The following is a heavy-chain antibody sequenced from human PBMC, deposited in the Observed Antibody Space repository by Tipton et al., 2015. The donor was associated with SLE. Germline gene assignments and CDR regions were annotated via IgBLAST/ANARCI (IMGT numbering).Heavy chain of an antibody. CDR3: ARGEGSSSWYPHYYYGMDV. J-gene: IGHJ6*02. CDR1: GGSISSYY. CDR2: IYYSGST. V-gene: IGHV4-59*01. Sequence: TLSLTCTVSGGSISSYYWSWIRQPPGKGLEWIGYIYYSGSTNYNPSLKSRVTISVDTSKNQFSLKLSSVTAADTAVYYCARGEGSSSWYPHYYYGMDVWGQGTTVTVSS. D-gene: IGHD6-13*01.